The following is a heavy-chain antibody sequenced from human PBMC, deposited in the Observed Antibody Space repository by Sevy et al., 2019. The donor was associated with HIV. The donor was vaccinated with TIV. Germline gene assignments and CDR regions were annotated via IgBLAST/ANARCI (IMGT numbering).Heavy chain of an antibody. D-gene: IGHD1-7*01. Sequence: GGSLRLSCAASGFTFSSYEMNWVRQAPGKGLEWASYISSSGSTIYYADSVKGRFTISRDNAKNSLYLQMNSLRAEDTAVYYCARALTGTTGFYYYYGMDVWGQGTTVTVSS. CDR2: ISSSGSTI. CDR3: ARALTGTTGFYYYYGMDV. V-gene: IGHV3-48*03. CDR1: GFTFSSYE. J-gene: IGHJ6*02.